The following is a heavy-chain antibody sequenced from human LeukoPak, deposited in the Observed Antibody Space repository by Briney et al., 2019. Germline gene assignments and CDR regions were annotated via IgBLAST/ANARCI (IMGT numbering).Heavy chain of an antibody. CDR1: GYSFSSYW. J-gene: IGHJ4*02. CDR3: ARPGRATVTRLDY. V-gene: IGHV5-51*01. Sequence: GESLKISCKGSGYSFSSYWIGWVRQMPGKGLEWMGIIYPGDTETRYSPSFQGKVTTSADKSISTAFLQWSSLKASDTTMYYCARPGRATVTRLDYWGQGTLVTV. CDR2: IYPGDTET. D-gene: IGHD4-17*01.